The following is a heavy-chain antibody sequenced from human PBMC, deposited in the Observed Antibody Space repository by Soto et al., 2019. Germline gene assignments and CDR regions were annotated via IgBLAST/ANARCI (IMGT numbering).Heavy chain of an antibody. Sequence: ASVKVSCKASGGTFSSYAISWVRQAPGQGLEWMGGIIPIFGTANYEQKLQGRVTITADESTSTAYKELSSLRSEDTAVYFCARDVITIFGVVIANWFDPWGQGTLVTVSS. D-gene: IGHD3-3*01. CDR2: IIPIFGTA. CDR1: GGTFSSYA. V-gene: IGHV1-69*13. CDR3: ARDVITIFGVVIANWFDP. J-gene: IGHJ5*02.